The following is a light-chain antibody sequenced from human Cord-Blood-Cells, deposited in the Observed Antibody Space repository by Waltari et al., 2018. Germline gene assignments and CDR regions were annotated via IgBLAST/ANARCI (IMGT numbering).Light chain of an antibody. CDR1: HRVSSY. V-gene: IGKV3-11*01. Sequence: ELVLTQYPATLSLSHGDRATLSCRASHRVSSYLAWYQQKPGQAPRLLIYDATNRATGIPARFSGSGSGTDFTLTISSLEPEDFAVYYCQQRSNWPLTFGGGTKVEIK. CDR2: DAT. J-gene: IGKJ4*01. CDR3: QQRSNWPLT.